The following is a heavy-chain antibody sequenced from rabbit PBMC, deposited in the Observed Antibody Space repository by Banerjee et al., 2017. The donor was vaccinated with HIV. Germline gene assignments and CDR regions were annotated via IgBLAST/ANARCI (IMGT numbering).Heavy chain of an antibody. V-gene: IGHV1S40*01. CDR2: IYAGSSGST. CDR3: ARNMWSNNNNL. CDR1: GFSFSSSYY. Sequence: QSLEESGGDLVKPGASLTLTCTASGFSFSSSYYMCWVRQAPGKGLEWIACIYAGSSGSTYYASWAKGRFTISKTSSTTVTLQMTSLTAADTATYFCARNMWSNNNNLWGPGTLVTVS. J-gene: IGHJ4*01.